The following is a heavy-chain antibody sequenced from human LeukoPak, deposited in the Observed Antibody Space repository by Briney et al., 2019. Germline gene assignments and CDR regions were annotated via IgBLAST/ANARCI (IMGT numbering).Heavy chain of an antibody. V-gene: IGHV4-39*01. Sequence: PSETLSLTCTVSGGSISSSSYYWGWIRQPPGKGLEWIGSIYYSGSTYYNPSLKSRVTISVDTSKNQFSLKLSSVTAADTAVYYCARLEQLWLFYWGQGTLVTVSS. CDR3: ARLEQLWLFY. CDR1: GGSISSSSYY. J-gene: IGHJ4*02. CDR2: IYYSGST. D-gene: IGHD5-18*01.